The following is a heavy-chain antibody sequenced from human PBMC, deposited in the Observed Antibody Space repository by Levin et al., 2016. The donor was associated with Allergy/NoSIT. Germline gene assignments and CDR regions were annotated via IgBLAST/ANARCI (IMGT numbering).Heavy chain of an antibody. Sequence: GESLKISCAASGFTFSTYSMNWVRQAPGKGLEWVSYISSGSSTIYNADSVKGRFTISRDDSKNTLYLQMNSLKTEDTAVYYCTPRDYWGQGTLVTVSS. CDR3: TPRDY. CDR2: ISSGSSTI. J-gene: IGHJ4*02. CDR1: GFTFSTYS. V-gene: IGHV3-48*01.